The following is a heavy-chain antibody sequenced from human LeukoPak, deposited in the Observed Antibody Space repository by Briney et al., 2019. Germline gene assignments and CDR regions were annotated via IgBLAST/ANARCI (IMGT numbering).Heavy chain of an antibody. CDR3: AGAVDGSGSYLVDY. CDR1: GFTFSSYA. CDR2: ISGSGGST. D-gene: IGHD3-10*01. J-gene: IGHJ4*02. Sequence: GGSLRLSCAASGFTFSSYAMSWVRQAPGKGLEWVSAISGSGGSTYYADSVKGRFTISRDNSKNTLYLQMNSLRAEGTAVYYCAGAVDGSGSYLVDYWGQGTLVTVSS. V-gene: IGHV3-23*01.